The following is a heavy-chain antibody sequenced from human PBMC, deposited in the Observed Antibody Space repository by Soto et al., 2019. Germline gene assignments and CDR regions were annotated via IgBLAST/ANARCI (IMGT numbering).Heavy chain of an antibody. CDR2: VHGGGGAT. Sequence: EVQLLESGGGLVQPGGSLRLSCAASGFIFDNYAMSWVRQTPGKGLECVSTVHGGGGATVYADSVKGRFTISRDISKNTLYLQMNSLRAEDAALYYCAKRDGHPLSRWSFDYRGRGTLVTVSS. CDR3: AKRDGHPLSRWSFDY. CDR1: GFIFDNYA. J-gene: IGHJ4*02. V-gene: IGHV3-23*01.